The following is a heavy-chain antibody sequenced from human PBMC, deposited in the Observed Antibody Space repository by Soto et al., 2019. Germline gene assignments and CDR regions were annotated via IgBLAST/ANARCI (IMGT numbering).Heavy chain of an antibody. D-gene: IGHD3-3*01. Sequence: SETLFLTCAVYGGSFSGYYWSWIRQPPGKGLEWIGEINHSGSTNYNPSLKSRVTISVDTSKNQFSLKLSSVTAADTAVYYCARGRGNTYYDFWSGYYGGDYYYYGMDVWGQGTTVTVSS. V-gene: IGHV4-34*01. CDR3: ARGRGNTYYDFWSGYYGGDYYYYGMDV. CDR2: INHSGST. J-gene: IGHJ6*02. CDR1: GGSFSGYY.